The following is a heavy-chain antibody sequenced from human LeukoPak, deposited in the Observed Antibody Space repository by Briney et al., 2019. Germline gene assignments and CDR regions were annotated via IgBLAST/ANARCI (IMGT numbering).Heavy chain of an antibody. CDR1: GGSISSYY. J-gene: IGHJ5*02. CDR2: INHSGST. Sequence: PSETLSLTCTVSGGSISSYYWSWIRQPPGKGLEWIGEINHSGSTNYNPSLKSRVTISVDTSKNQFSLKLSSVTAADTAVYYCARATDALNWFDPWGQGTLVTVSS. V-gene: IGHV4-34*01. CDR3: ARATDALNWFDP. D-gene: IGHD2-8*01.